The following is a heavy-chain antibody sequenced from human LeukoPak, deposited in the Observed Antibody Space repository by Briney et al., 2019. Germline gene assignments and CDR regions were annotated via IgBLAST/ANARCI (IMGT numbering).Heavy chain of an antibody. D-gene: IGHD2-2*01. CDR2: IYTSGST. V-gene: IGHV4-61*02. CDR3: ARDQVVVVPAARHYYYYMDV. CDR1: GGSISSGSYY. Sequence: PSQTLSLTCTVPGGSISSGSYYWSWIRQPAGKGLEWIGRIYTSGSTNYNPSLKSRVTISVDTSKNQFSLKLSSVTAADTAVYYCARDQVVVVPAARHYYYYMDVWGKGTTVTVSS. J-gene: IGHJ6*03.